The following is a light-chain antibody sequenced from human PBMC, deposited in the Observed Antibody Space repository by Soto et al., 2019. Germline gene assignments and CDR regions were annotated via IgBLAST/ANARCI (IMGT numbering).Light chain of an antibody. CDR3: QQYNSYPST. J-gene: IGKJ2*01. Sequence: DIQMTQSPSTLSASVGDRVTITCRASQSISSWLAWYQQKPGKAPKLLIYKASSLESGVPSRFSGSGSGTAFTLTISSLQPDDFATYYCQQYNSYPSTFGQGTKLEIK. V-gene: IGKV1-5*03. CDR1: QSISSW. CDR2: KAS.